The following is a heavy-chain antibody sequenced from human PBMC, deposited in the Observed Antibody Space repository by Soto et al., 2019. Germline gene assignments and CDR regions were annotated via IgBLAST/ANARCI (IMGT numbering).Heavy chain of an antibody. CDR3: ARSYGYYYYYGMDV. CDR1: GFTFSSYS. J-gene: IGHJ6*02. CDR2: ISSSSSTI. Sequence: EAQLVESGGGLVQPGGSLRLSCAASGFTFSSYSMNRVRQAPGKGLEWVSYISSSSSTIYYADSVKGRFTISRDNAKNSLYLQMNSLRDEDTAVYYCARSYGYYYYYGMDVWGQGTTVTVSS. V-gene: IGHV3-48*02. D-gene: IGHD3-16*01.